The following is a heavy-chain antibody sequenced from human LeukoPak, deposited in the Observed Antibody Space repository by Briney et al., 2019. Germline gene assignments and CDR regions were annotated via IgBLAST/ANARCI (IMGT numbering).Heavy chain of an antibody. V-gene: IGHV3-48*02. J-gene: IGHJ5*02. D-gene: IGHD2-2*01. CDR1: GFTFSSYS. CDR3: ARDFAHCSSTSCYYRDNWFDP. CDR2: ISSSSSTI. Sequence: GGSLRLSCAASGFTFSSYSMNWVRQAPGKGLEWVSYISSSSSTIYYADSVKGRFTISRDNAKNSLYLQMNSLRDEDTAVYYCARDFAHCSSTSCYYRDNWFDPWGQGTLVTVSS.